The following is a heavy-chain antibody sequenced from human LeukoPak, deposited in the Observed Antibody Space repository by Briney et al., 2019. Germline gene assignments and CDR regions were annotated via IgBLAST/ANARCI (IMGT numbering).Heavy chain of an antibody. J-gene: IGHJ4*02. CDR2: IKYDGDEE. CDR1: GFTFSDYW. V-gene: IGHV3-7*01. CDR3: KSGGAAPGSFDN. D-gene: IGHD6-13*01. Sequence: GGSLRLSCAASGFTFSDYWMRWMRQAPGKGLEWVANIKYDGDEEYYVDSVKGRFTISRDNAKNSLYLQLNSLRVEDTAVYYCKSGGAAPGSFDNWGQGTLVTVSP.